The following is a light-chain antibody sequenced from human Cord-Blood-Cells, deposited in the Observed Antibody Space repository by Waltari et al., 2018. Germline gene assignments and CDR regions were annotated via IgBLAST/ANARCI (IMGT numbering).Light chain of an antibody. Sequence: QSVLTPPPSASGTPGQRVTIPCPGSSANLGSNTVTWYQQPPGTAPKLLIFSNNQRPSGVPDRFSGSKSGTAASLAISGLQSEDEADYYCAAWDDSLNGPVVFGGGTKLTVL. J-gene: IGLJ2*01. CDR1: SANLGSNT. CDR3: AAWDDSLNGPVV. CDR2: SNN. V-gene: IGLV1-44*01.